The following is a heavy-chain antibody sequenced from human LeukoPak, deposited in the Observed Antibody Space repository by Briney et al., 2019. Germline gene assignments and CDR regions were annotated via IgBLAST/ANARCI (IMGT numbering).Heavy chain of an antibody. CDR3: AKGQRIQLWLPLGMDV. J-gene: IGHJ6*02. V-gene: IGHV3-23*01. Sequence: GGSLRLSCAASGFTFSSYAMSWVRQAPGKGLEWVSAISGSGGSTYYADSVKGRFTISRDNSKNTLYLQMNSLRAEDTAVYYCAKGQRIQLWLPLGMDVWGQGTTVTVSS. D-gene: IGHD5-18*01. CDR2: ISGSGGST. CDR1: GFTFSSYA.